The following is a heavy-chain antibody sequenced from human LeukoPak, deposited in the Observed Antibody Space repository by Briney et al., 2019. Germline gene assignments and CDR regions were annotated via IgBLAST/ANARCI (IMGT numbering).Heavy chain of an antibody. V-gene: IGHV3-48*01. CDR3: ARRYCSSTSCYLSLDY. Sequence: HSGGSLRLSCAASGFTFSSYSMNWVRQAPGKGLEWVTYISSSSTTIYYADSVKGRFTISRDNAKNSLYLQMNSLRAEDTAVYYCARRYCSSTSCYLSLDYWGQGTLVTVSS. CDR1: GFTFSSYS. J-gene: IGHJ4*02. CDR2: ISSSSTTI. D-gene: IGHD2-2*01.